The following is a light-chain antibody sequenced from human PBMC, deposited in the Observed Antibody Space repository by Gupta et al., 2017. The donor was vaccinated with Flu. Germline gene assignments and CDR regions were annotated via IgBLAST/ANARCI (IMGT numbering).Light chain of an antibody. CDR3: CSYSASSSTV. J-gene: IGLJ1*01. Sequence: SSEVGSYNLVSWSQQHPGKAPKLIICEVTKRPSGISNRFSGSKSGSTASLTISWLQAEDEADYYCCSYSASSSTVFGTGTKVTVL. CDR1: SSEVGSYNL. V-gene: IGLV2-23*02. CDR2: EVT.